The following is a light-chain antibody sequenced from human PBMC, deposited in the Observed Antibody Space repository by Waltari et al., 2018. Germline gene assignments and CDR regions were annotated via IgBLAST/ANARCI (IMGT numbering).Light chain of an antibody. CDR1: QSVSRN. V-gene: IGKV3-15*01. CDR2: GAS. J-gene: IGKJ5*01. Sequence: EIVMTQSPATLSVSPGERATLSCRASQSVSRNLAWYQQKPGQAPRLLIYGASTRATGIPARFSGSGSGTEFTLTISSMQSEDFAVYYCQQYNNWPLGITFGQGTRLEIK. CDR3: QQYNNWPLGIT.